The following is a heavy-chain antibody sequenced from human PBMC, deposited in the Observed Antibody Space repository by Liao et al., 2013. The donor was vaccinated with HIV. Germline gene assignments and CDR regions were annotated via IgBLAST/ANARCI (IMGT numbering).Heavy chain of an antibody. J-gene: IGHJ4*02. CDR1: GGSFSGYY. V-gene: IGHV4-34*01. CDR3: YLDY. Sequence: QVQLQQWGAGLLKPSETLSLTCAVYGGSFSGYYWSWIRQPPGKGLEWIGEINHSGSTNYNPSLKSRVTISVDTAVYYCARGRKGITIIGVIKAPYYLDYWGQGTLVTVSS. D-gene: IGHD3-3*01. CDR2: INHSGST.